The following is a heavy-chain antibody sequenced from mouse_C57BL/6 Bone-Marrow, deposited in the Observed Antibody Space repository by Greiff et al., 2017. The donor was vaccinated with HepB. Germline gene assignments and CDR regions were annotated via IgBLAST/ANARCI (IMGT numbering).Heavy chain of an antibody. J-gene: IGHJ3*01. V-gene: IGHV1-15*01. CDR3: TRMGQLRLPFAY. CDR1: GYTFTDYE. CDR2: IDPETGGT. Sequence: VQLQQSGAELVRPGASVTLSCKASGYTFTDYEMHWVKQTPVHGLEWIGAIDPETGGTAYNQKFKGKAILTADKSSSTAYMELRSLTSEDSAVYYCTRMGQLRLPFAYWGQGTLVTVSA. D-gene: IGHD3-2*02.